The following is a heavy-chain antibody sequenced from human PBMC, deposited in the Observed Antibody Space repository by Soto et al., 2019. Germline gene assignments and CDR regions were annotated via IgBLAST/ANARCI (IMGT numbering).Heavy chain of an antibody. CDR2: ISAGSGNR. Sequence: ASVKVSCKASGDTFTSYAIHWVRQAPGQRLEWMGWISAGSGNRKFSQKFQGRVTITKDTPASTVYMEFISLRSEDTAVYYWARGSEGSSSLLASYYYGMDVWGQGTTVTVSS. V-gene: IGHV1-3*01. J-gene: IGHJ6*02. CDR1: GDTFTSYA. D-gene: IGHD3-10*01. CDR3: ARGSEGSSSLLASYYYGMDV.